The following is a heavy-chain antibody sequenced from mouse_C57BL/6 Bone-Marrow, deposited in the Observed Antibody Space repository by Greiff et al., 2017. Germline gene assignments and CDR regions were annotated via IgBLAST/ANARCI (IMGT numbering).Heavy chain of an antibody. Sequence: EVHLVESGGGLVQPTGSLKLSCAASGFTFNTYAMPWVRQAPGKGLEWVARIRSKSSNYATYYADSVKDRFTISRDDSQSMLYLQMNNLKTEDTAMYYCVRDKALRRESYYYAMDYWGQGNSVTVSS. V-gene: IGHV10-3*01. D-gene: IGHD1-1*01. CDR3: VRDKALRRESYYYAMDY. CDR2: IRSKSSNYAT. CDR1: GFTFNTYA. J-gene: IGHJ4*01.